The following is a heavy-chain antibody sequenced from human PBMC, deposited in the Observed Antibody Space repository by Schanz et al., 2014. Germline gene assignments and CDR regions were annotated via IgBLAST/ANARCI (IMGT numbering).Heavy chain of an antibody. V-gene: IGHV3-66*04. J-gene: IGHJ4*02. CDR1: GFTVNTNY. D-gene: IGHD3-16*01. CDR3: AKHRHYADNNGYPGIDY. CDR2: MYINSGST. Sequence: EVQLLASGGGLVQPGGSLRLSCAVSGFTVNTNYMSWVRQAPGKGLEWISSMYINSGSTLYADSVQGRFTISRDDSKNMLYLQMNSLRAEDTAVYYCAKHRHYADNNGYPGIDYWGQGTLVTVS.